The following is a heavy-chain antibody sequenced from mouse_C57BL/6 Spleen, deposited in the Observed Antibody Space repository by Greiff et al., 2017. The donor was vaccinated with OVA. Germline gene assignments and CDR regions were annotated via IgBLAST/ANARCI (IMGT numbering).Heavy chain of an antibody. CDR1: GFTFSSYG. J-gene: IGHJ4*01. CDR3: ARGWLPYYYAMDY. CDR2: ISSGGSYT. Sequence: DVKLVESGGDLVKPGGSLKLSCAASGFTFSSYGMSWVRQTPDKRLEWVATISSGGSYTYYPDSVKGRFTISRDNAKNTLYLQMSSLKSEDTAMYYCARGWLPYYYAMDYWGQGTSVTVSS. D-gene: IGHD2-2*01. V-gene: IGHV5-6*02.